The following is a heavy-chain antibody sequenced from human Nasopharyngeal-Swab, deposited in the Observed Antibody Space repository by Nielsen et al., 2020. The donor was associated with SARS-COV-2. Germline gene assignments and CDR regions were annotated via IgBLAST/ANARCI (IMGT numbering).Heavy chain of an antibody. CDR3: ARGRVGAKDY. Sequence: SETLSLTCAAYGGSFSGYYWSWVRQPPGKGLEWIGEINHSGSTNYNSSLKSRVTISVDTSKNQFSLKLSSVTAADTAVYYCARGRVGAKDYWGQGTLVAVSS. CDR1: GGSFSGYY. D-gene: IGHD1-26*01. V-gene: IGHV4-34*01. CDR2: INHSGST. J-gene: IGHJ4*02.